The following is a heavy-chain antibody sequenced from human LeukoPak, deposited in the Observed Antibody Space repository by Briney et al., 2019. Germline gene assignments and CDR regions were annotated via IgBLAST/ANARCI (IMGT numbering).Heavy chain of an antibody. D-gene: IGHD6-19*01. Sequence: SETLSLTCTVSGGSISSSSYYWGWIRQPPGKGLEWIGSIYYSGSTYYNPSLKGRVTISVDTSKNQFSLKLSSVTAADTAVYYCATDYSSGPPIDYWGQGTLVTVSS. J-gene: IGHJ4*02. V-gene: IGHV4-39*07. CDR2: IYYSGST. CDR1: GGSISSSSYY. CDR3: ATDYSSGPPIDY.